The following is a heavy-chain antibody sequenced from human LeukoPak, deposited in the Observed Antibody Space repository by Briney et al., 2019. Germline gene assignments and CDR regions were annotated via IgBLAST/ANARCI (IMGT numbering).Heavy chain of an antibody. V-gene: IGHV1-69*13. CDR2: IIPIFGTA. CDR3: ARDDITMVRGVRENWFDP. D-gene: IGHD3-10*01. CDR1: GGTFSSFA. Sequence: ASVKVSCKASGGTFSSFAISWVRQAPGQGLEWMGGIIPIFGTANYAQKFQGRVTITADESTSTAYMELSSLRSEDTAVYYCARDDITMVRGVRENWFDPWGQGTLVTVSS. J-gene: IGHJ5*02.